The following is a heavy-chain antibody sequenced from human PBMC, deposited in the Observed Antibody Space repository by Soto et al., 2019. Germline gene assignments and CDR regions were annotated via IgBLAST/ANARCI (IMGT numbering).Heavy chain of an antibody. D-gene: IGHD3-10*01. Sequence: QVQLVQSGAEVKKPGSSVKVSCKASGGTFSSYTISWVRQAPGQGLEWMGRIIPILGIANYAQKFQGSVTITADKSTSTAYMELSSLRSEDTAVYYCARGRSSAYFDYWGQGTLVTVSS. V-gene: IGHV1-69*02. CDR1: GGTFSSYT. J-gene: IGHJ4*02. CDR2: IIPILGIA. CDR3: ARGRSSAYFDY.